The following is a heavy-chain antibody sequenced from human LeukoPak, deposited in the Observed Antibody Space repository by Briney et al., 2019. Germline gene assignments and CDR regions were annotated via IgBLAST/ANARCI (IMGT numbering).Heavy chain of an antibody. D-gene: IGHD3-22*01. J-gene: IGHJ3*02. CDR1: GFTFSSYS. Sequence: QSGGSLRLSCAASGFTFSSYSMNWVRQAPGKGLEWVSYISSSSSTIYYADSVKGRFTISRDNAKNSLYLQMNGLRAEDTAVYYCARGRSLRYDSSGYLGAFDIWGQGTMVTVSS. CDR2: ISSSSSTI. CDR3: ARGRSLRYDSSGYLGAFDI. V-gene: IGHV3-48*01.